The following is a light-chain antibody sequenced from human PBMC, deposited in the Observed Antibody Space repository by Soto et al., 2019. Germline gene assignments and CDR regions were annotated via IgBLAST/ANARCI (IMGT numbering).Light chain of an antibody. J-gene: IGKJ3*01. Sequence: DILMTQSPSSLSASVGDAVSLTCRASRSISNYLNWYQQKPGRAPKLLISGASSLQRGVPSRFSGSGSGTTITLSITSLQPDDFAIYFCQQSYTAPYTFGPGTKVEIK. CDR1: RSISNY. CDR2: GAS. CDR3: QQSYTAPYT. V-gene: IGKV1-39*01.